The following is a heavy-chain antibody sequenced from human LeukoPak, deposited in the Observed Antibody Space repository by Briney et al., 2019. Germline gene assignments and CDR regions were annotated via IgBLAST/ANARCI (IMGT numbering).Heavy chain of an antibody. CDR3: ARSEVPAATGSLADY. V-gene: IGHV1-2*02. CDR1: GYTFTGYY. J-gene: IGHJ4*02. CDR2: INPNSGGT. D-gene: IGHD2-2*01. Sequence: ASVTVSCKASGYTFTGYYMHWVRQAPGQGLEWMGWINPNSGGTNYAQKFQGRVTMTRDTSISTDYMELSRLRSDDTAVYYCARSEVPAATGSLADYWGQGTLVTVSS.